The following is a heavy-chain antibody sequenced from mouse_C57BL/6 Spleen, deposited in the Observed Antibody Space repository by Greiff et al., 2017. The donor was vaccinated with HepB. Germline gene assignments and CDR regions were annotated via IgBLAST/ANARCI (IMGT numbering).Heavy chain of an antibody. CDR3: ARYSVVGMDY. J-gene: IGHJ4*01. D-gene: IGHD1-1*01. V-gene: IGHV1-76*01. CDR1: GYTFTDYY. CDR2: IYPGSGNT. Sequence: QVQLQQSGAELVRPGASVKLSCKASGYTFTDYYINWVKQRPGQGLEWIARIYPGSGNTYYNEKFKGKATLTAEKSSSTAYMQLSSLTSEDSAVYFCARYSVVGMDYWGQGTSVTVSS.